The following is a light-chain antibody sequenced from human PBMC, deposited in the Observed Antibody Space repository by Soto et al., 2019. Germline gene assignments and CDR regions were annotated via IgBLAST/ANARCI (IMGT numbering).Light chain of an antibody. CDR2: GAS. CDR1: QSVSSSY. Sequence: EIVLTQSPGTLSLSPGERATLSCRASQSVSSSYLAWYQQKPGQAPRLLIYGASGRATGIPDRFSGSGSGTDFTLPISRLEPEDFAVYYCQQYGRSPMSTFGQGTKLEIK. V-gene: IGKV3-20*01. J-gene: IGKJ2*01. CDR3: QQYGRSPMST.